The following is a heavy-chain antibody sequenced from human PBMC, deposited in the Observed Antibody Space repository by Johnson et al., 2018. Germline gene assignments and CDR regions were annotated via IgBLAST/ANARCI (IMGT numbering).Heavy chain of an antibody. CDR1: GIIFSSYS. J-gene: IGHJ4*02. Sequence: VQLVQSGGGWVQPGGSLRLSCEASGIIFSSYSINWVRQAPGKGLDWVAYIASDSSTILYGDSVRGRVSISRDKAKNSAYLQMNKLGDEDTAVYYCARQAEVFQEDYFDYWGQGTLVTVSS. V-gene: IGHV3-48*02. CDR3: ARQAEVFQEDYFDY. CDR2: IASDSSTI. D-gene: IGHD2-21*01.